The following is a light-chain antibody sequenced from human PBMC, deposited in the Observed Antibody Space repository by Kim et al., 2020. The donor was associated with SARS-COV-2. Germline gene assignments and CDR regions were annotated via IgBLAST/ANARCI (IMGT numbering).Light chain of an antibody. CDR2: GAS. CDR1: QTITRN. J-gene: IGKJ2*01. V-gene: IGKV3-15*01. Sequence: SPGERATLSCRASQTITRNLAWFQQKPGQSPRLLIYGASTRATGIPVRFSGTGSGTDFTLTISSLQSEDFAVYYCEQYNDWPPAYTFGRGTKLEI. CDR3: EQYNDWPPAYT.